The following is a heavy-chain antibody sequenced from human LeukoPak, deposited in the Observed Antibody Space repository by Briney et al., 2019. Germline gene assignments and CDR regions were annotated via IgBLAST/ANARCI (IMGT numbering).Heavy chain of an antibody. V-gene: IGHV3-53*01. D-gene: IGHD6-13*01. J-gene: IGHJ3*02. CDR2: IHSGGTR. CDR3: AAELAAAGTDAFDI. Sequence: PGGSLRLSCAASGFSVSSNDMSWVRQAPGKGLEWVSLIHSGGTRYTDSVRGRFTISRDNSKNTLYLQMNSLRSEDTAVYYCAAELAAAGTDAFDIWGQGTMVTVSS. CDR1: GFSVSSND.